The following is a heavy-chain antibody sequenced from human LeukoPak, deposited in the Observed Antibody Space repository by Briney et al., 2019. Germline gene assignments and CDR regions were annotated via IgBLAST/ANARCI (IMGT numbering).Heavy chain of an antibody. CDR3: ASHGDYLGYFDY. CDR2: IYGSGTI. V-gene: IGHV4-4*07. D-gene: IGHD4-17*01. CDR1: GGSISRSY. Sequence: SETLSLTCTVSGGSISRSYWSWLRQPAGKAPEWIGRIYGSGTITYNPSLESRVTMSVDTSKNQFSLKLRSVTAADTAVYYCASHGDYLGYFDYWGQGTLVTVSS. J-gene: IGHJ4*02.